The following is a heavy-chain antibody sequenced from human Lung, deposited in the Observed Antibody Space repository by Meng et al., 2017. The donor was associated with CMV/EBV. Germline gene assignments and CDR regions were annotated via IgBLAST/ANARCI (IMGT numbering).Heavy chain of an antibody. Sequence: SXTXSLXCTVSGGSFSTYYWSWIRQPPGKGLEWIGYIYYSGSTSYNPSLKSRVTISVDTSKNQFSLKLTSVTAADTAVYYCARPMIRGPYDGFHIWGQGTIVTVSS. D-gene: IGHD3-10*01. J-gene: IGHJ3*02. CDR1: GGSFSTYY. CDR2: IYYSGST. CDR3: ARPMIRGPYDGFHI. V-gene: IGHV4-59*01.